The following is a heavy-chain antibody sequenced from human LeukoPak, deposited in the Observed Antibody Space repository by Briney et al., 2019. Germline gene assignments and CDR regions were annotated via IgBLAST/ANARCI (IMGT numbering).Heavy chain of an antibody. CDR2: ISDSGART. D-gene: IGHD4-17*01. CDR3: AKENFGANYFDY. J-gene: IGHJ4*02. Sequence: GGSLRLSCEASGFTFNSHAMSWVRQSPEKGLEWVSAISDSGARTYYADSVRGRFTISRDNFKNILYLHLNSPRAEDTAVYYCAKENFGANYFDYWGQGSLVTVSA. CDR1: GFTFNSHA. V-gene: IGHV3-23*01.